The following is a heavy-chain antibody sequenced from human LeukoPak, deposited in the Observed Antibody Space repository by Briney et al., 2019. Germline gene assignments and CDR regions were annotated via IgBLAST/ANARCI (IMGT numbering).Heavy chain of an antibody. CDR3: ARRGTNGVSLDY. D-gene: IGHD2-8*01. J-gene: IGHJ4*02. CDR2: MYYSGST. CDR1: GGSISSYY. Sequence: SETLSLTCTVSGGSISSYYWSWIRQPPGKGLEWIGYMYYSGSTNYNPSLKSRVTISVDTSKNQFSLKLSSVTAADTAVYYCARRGTNGVSLDYWRQGTLVTVSS. V-gene: IGHV4-59*08.